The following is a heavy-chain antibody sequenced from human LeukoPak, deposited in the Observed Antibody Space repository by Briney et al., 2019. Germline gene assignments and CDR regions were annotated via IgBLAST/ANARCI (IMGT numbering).Heavy chain of an antibody. V-gene: IGHV1-2*02. J-gene: IGHJ4*02. CDR1: VYTFNGYY. CDR2: INPNSFCT. D-gene: IGHD6-13*01. Sequence: ASVTVSCQASVYTFNGYYMHWLGQAPGHALEGTGWINPNSFCTKYPQQFHRKGTITRITCNIPASIELNRLRCDDPALCYCLREGSLGIAAAIDYWGQGTLVTVSS. CDR3: LREGSLGIAAAIDY.